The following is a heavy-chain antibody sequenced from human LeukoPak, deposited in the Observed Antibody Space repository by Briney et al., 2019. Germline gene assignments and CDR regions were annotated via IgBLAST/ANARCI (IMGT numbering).Heavy chain of an antibody. CDR1: GFTFSSYS. CDR2: ISSSSSYI. J-gene: IGHJ5*02. V-gene: IGHV3-21*04. Sequence: GGSLRLSCAASGFTFSSYSMNWVRQAPGKGLEWVSSISSSSSYIYYADSVKGRFTISRDNAKNSLYLQMNSLRAEDTAVYYCAKGAPHETTTFDPWGQGTLVTVSS. D-gene: IGHD1-14*01. CDR3: AKGAPHETTTFDP.